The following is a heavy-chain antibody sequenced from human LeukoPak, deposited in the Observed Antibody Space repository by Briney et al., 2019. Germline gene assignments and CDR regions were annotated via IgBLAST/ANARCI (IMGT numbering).Heavy chain of an antibody. CDR3: ARGYYDFWSGNIDY. CDR2: ISYDGSNK. D-gene: IGHD3-3*01. V-gene: IGHV3-30-3*01. Sequence: PGGSLRLSCAASGFTFSSYAMHWVRQAPGKGLEWVAVISYDGSNKYYADSVKGRFTISRDNSKNTLYLQMNSLRAEGTAVYYCARGYYDFWSGNIDYWGQGTLVTVSS. J-gene: IGHJ4*02. CDR1: GFTFSSYA.